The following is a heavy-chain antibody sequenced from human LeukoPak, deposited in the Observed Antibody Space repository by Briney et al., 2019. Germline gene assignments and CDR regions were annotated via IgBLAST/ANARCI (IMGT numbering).Heavy chain of an antibody. CDR3: ARGPYSYDSSGAFDI. Sequence: SQTLSLTCTVSGGSISSGSYYWSWIRQPAGKGLEWIGRIYSSGSTNYNPPLRSRATISIDPSKNQFSLKLSSVTAADTAVYFCARGPYSYDSSGAFDIWGQGTMVTVSS. V-gene: IGHV4-61*02. J-gene: IGHJ3*02. CDR1: GGSISSGSYY. D-gene: IGHD3-22*01. CDR2: IYSSGST.